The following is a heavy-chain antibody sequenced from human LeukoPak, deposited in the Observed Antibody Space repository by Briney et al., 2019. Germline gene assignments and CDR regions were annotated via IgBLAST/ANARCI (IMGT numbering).Heavy chain of an antibody. J-gene: IGHJ6*03. CDR3: ASYEYYDFWSGYQDYYYMDV. V-gene: IGHV4-30-4*08. CDR1: GGSISSGDYY. D-gene: IGHD3-3*01. Sequence: SQTLSLTCTVSGGSISSGDYYWSWIRQPPGKGLEWIGYIYYSGSTYYNPSLKSRVTISVDTSKNQFSLKLSSVTAADMAVYYCASYEYYDFWSGYQDYYYMDVWGKGTTVTVSS. CDR2: IYYSGST.